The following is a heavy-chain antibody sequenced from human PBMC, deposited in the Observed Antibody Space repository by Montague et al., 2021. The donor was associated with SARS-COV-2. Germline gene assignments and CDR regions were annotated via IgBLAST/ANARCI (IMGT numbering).Heavy chain of an antibody. J-gene: IGHJ4*02. Sequence: SETLSLTCAVYGGSFSGYYWNWIRQPPGKGLEWIGEINHSGSTNYNPSLKSRVTMSVDTSKNQFSLKLSSVTAAVTAVYYCARGAWKGYGFRLGSFDSWGQGTLVTVSS. CDR3: ARGAWKGYGFRLGSFDS. CDR1: GGSFSGYY. V-gene: IGHV4-34*01. D-gene: IGHD3-10*01. CDR2: INHSGST.